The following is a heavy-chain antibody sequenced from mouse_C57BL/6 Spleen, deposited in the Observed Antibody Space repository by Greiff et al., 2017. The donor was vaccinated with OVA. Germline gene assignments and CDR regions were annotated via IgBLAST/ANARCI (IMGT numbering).Heavy chain of an antibody. CDR2: ISSGGSYT. V-gene: IGHV5-6*01. Sequence: EVKLVESGGDLVKPGGSLKLSCAASGFTFSSYGMSWVRQTPDKRLEWVATISSGGSYTYYPDSVKGRFTISRDNAKNTLYLQMSSLKSEDTAMYYCARHKDYYGSTPWFAYWGQGTLVTVSA. CDR3: ARHKDYYGSTPWFAY. J-gene: IGHJ3*01. D-gene: IGHD1-1*01. CDR1: GFTFSSYG.